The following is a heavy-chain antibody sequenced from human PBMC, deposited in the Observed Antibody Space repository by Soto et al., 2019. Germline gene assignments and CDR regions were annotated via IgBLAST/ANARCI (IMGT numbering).Heavy chain of an antibody. CDR1: GYTFTSYA. CDR3: ARDDYYDSSGYYYVPFWFDP. D-gene: IGHD3-22*01. CDR2: INAGNGNT. J-gene: IGHJ5*02. Sequence: GASVKVSCKASGYTFTSYAMHWVRQAPGQRLEWMGWINAGNGNTKYSQKFQGRVTITRDTSASTAYMELSSLRSEDTAVYYCARDDYYDSSGYYYVPFWFDPWGQGTLVTVSS. V-gene: IGHV1-3*01.